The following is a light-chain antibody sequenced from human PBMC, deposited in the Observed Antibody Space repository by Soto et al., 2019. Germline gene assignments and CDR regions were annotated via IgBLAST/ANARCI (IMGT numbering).Light chain of an antibody. CDR3: QQYGRSHAWDRWT. V-gene: IGKV3-20*01. CDR1: QSISSSN. J-gene: IGKJ1*01. Sequence: EIVLTQSPGTLSLSPGEGATLSCRASQSISSSNLAWYQQKPGRAPRLLLYGASNRAAGIPDRFSGSGSGTDFTLTISRLEPEDFVMFYCQQYGRSHAWDRWTFGQ. CDR2: GAS.